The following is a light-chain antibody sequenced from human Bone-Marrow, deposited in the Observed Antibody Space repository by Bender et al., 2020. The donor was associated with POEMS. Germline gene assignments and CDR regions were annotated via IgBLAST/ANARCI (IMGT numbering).Light chain of an antibody. CDR2: DVC. V-gene: IGLV2-14*01. Sequence: QSALTQPASVSGSPGQSITISCTGTSSDVGGYNYVSWYQQHPGKAPKLMIYDVCNRPSGVSNRFSGSKSGNTASLTISGLQAEDEGDYYCSSFTSSSTMVFGCGTTVTVL. J-gene: IGLJ3*02. CDR3: SSFTSSSTMV. CDR1: SSDVGGYNY.